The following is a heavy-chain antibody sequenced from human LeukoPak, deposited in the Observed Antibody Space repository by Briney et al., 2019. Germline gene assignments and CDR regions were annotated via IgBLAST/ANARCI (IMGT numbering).Heavy chain of an antibody. CDR3: ARSPDDAFDI. J-gene: IGHJ3*02. CDR2: IYHTGTT. Sequence: SETLSLTCTVSGGSISSGGYYWSWIRQHPRKGLEWIAYIYHTGTTYYNPSLKSRVTISVDTSKNQFSLKLSSVTAADTAVYYCARSPDDAFDIWGQGTMVTVSS. CDR1: GGSISSGGYY. V-gene: IGHV4-31*03.